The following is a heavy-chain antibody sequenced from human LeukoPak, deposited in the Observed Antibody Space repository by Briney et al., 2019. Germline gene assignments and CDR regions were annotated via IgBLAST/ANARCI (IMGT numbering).Heavy chain of an antibody. CDR2: ISSSSSYI. CDR3: AKPLYVGLGYSSGWYYFDY. V-gene: IGHV3-21*04. CDR1: GFSFSTYG. J-gene: IGHJ4*02. D-gene: IGHD6-19*01. Sequence: PGGSLRLSCAASGFSFSTYGMHWVRQAPGKGLEWVSSISSSSSYIYYADSVKGRFTISRDNAKKSLYLQMNSLRAEDTAVYYCAKPLYVGLGYSSGWYYFDYWGQGTLVTVSS.